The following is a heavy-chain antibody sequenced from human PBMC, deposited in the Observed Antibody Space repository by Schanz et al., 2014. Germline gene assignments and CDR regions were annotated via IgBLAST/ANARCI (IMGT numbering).Heavy chain of an antibody. Sequence: EVQLAESGGGLVQPGGSLRLSCAASGFTFSSYAMSWVRQAPGKGLEWVSAISGSGGSTYYADSVKGRFTISRDNSKNTLYLQMNSLRAEDTAVYYCAKTPREYCNYDNCPNWFDSWGQGTLVTVSS. V-gene: IGHV3-23*04. CDR1: GFTFSSYA. CDR3: AKTPREYCNYDNCPNWFDS. D-gene: IGHD2-15*01. CDR2: ISGSGGST. J-gene: IGHJ5*01.